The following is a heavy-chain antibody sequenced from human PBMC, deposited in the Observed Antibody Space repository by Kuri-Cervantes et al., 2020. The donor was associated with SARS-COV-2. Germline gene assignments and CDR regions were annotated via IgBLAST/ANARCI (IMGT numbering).Heavy chain of an antibody. CDR1: GYTFTSYD. CDR2: MNFDGGSSA. J-gene: IGHJ4*02. V-gene: IGHV1-46*01. CDR3: ARELYGLADY. Sequence: ASVKVSCKASGYTFTSYDINWVRQAPGHGLEWMGIMNFDGGSSAGYARQFQGRVTMTRDTSTNTVYLELNSLGFEDTAVYYCARELYGLADYWGQGTLVTVSS. D-gene: IGHD3-10*01.